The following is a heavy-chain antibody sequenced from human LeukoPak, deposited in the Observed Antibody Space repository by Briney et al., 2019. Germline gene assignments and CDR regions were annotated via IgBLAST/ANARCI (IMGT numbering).Heavy chain of an antibody. J-gene: IGHJ2*01. D-gene: IGHD6-19*01. CDR3: ARSGYSSGNFDL. V-gene: IGHV4-39*07. CDR2: IYYSGST. Sequence: PSETLSLTCTVSGGSISSSSYYWGWIRQPPGKGLEGIGSIYYSGSTYYNPSLKSRVTISVDTSKNQSSLKLSSVTAADTAVYYCARSGYSSGNFDLWGRGTLVTVSS. CDR1: GGSISSSSYY.